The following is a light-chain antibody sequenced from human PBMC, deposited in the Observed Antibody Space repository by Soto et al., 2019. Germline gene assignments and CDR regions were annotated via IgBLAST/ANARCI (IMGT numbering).Light chain of an antibody. Sequence: QSVMTQSPSASGTPGPRVAISCSGADSNIGGNAVNWYHQRPGTAPKLLIHSNNQRTSGVPDRFSGSKSGTSASLVISGLQSGDEADYYCASWDDSLNGWVFGGGTKLTVL. J-gene: IGLJ3*02. CDR1: DSNIGGNA. CDR2: SNN. V-gene: IGLV1-44*01. CDR3: ASWDDSLNGWV.